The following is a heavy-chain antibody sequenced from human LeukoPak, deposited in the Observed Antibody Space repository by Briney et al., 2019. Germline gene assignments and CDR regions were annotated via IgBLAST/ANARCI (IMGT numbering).Heavy chain of an antibody. CDR2: IYYSGDT. Sequence: SETLSLTCTVSGVSIRSYYWSWSRQPPGKGLEWIGFIYYSGDTYYNPSLKSRVTISVDTSKNQFSLKLSSVTAADTAVYYCARARRGNDGGNFDYWGQGTLVTVSS. CDR1: GVSIRSYY. J-gene: IGHJ4*02. V-gene: IGHV4-59*01. CDR3: ARARRGNDGGNFDY. D-gene: IGHD1-1*01.